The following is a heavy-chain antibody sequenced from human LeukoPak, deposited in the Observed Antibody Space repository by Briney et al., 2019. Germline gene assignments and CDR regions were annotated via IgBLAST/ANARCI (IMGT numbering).Heavy chain of an antibody. Sequence: SENLSLTCAVYGGSFSGYYWSWIRQPPGKGLEWIGEINHSGSTNYNPSLKSRVTISVDTSKNQFSLKLSSVTAADTAVYYCARGSRFYGANGGVDYWGQGTLVTVSS. V-gene: IGHV4-34*01. CDR1: GGSFSGYY. J-gene: IGHJ4*02. CDR3: ARGSRFYGANGGVDY. D-gene: IGHD4-17*01. CDR2: INHSGST.